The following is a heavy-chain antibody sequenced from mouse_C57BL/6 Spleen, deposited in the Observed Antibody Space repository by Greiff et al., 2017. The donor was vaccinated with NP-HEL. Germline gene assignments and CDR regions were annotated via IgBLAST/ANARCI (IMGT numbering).Heavy chain of an antibody. CDR2: IDPSDSYT. CDR1: GYTFTSYW. Sequence: QVQLQQPGAELVRPGTSVKLSCKASGYTFTSYWMHWVKQRPGQGLEWIGVIDPSDSYTNYNQKFKGKATLTVDTSSSTAYMQISSLTSEDSAVYYCAREMDDGYYGDFDYWGQGTTLTVSS. J-gene: IGHJ2*01. D-gene: IGHD2-3*01. CDR3: AREMDDGYYGDFDY. V-gene: IGHV1-59*01.